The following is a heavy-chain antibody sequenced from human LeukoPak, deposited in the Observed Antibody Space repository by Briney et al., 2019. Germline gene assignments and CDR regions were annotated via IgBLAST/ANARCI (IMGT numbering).Heavy chain of an antibody. CDR2: INPSGGST. Sequence: ASVKVSRKASGYTFTSYYMHWVRQAPGQGLEWMGIINPSGGSTSYAQKFQGRVTMTRDTSTSTVYMELSSLRSEDTAVYYCARDPSGVTPSLRAASWYFDLWGRGTLVTVSS. D-gene: IGHD4-23*01. CDR1: GYTFTSYY. V-gene: IGHV1-46*01. CDR3: ARDPSGVTPSLRAASWYFDL. J-gene: IGHJ2*01.